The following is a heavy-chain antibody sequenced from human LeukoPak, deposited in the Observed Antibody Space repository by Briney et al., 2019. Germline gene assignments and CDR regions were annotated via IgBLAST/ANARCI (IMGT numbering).Heavy chain of an antibody. CDR1: GGSISSGGYS. J-gene: IGHJ4*02. CDR2: IYHSGST. Sequence: PSQTLSLSCAVSGGSISSGGYSWIWIRQPPGKGLEWIGYIYHSGSTYYNPSLKSRVTLSVDRSKNQFSLKLSSVTAADTAVYYCARAYCVGECYPPQYYFDYWGQGNLVTVSS. CDR3: ARAYCVGECYPPQYYFDY. V-gene: IGHV4-30-2*01. D-gene: IGHD2-21*01.